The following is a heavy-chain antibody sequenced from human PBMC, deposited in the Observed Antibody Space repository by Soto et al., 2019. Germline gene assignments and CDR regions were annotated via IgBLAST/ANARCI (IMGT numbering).Heavy chain of an antibody. V-gene: IGHV3-7*03. CDR1: GFTFSSYW. D-gene: IGHD3-22*01. J-gene: IGHJ4*02. CDR3: AREKHYYDSSGYLNDY. CDR2: IKQDGSEK. Sequence: PGGSLRLSCAASGFTFSSYWMSWVRQAPGKGLEWVANIKQDGSEKYYVDSVKGRFTISRDNAKNSLYLQMNSLRAEDTAVYYCAREKHYYDSSGYLNDYWGQGTLVTVSS.